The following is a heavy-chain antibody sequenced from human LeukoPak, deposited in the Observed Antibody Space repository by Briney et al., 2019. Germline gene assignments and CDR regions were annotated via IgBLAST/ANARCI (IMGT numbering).Heavy chain of an antibody. D-gene: IGHD3-22*01. Sequence: RTSETLSLTCAVYGGSFSGYYWSWIRQPPGKGLEWIGEINHSESTNYNPSLKSRVTISVDTSKNQFSLKLSSVTAADTAVYYCASQPYHYDSSGYYPWGQGTLVTVSS. V-gene: IGHV4-34*01. CDR3: ASQPYHYDSSGYYP. J-gene: IGHJ5*02. CDR1: GGSFSGYY. CDR2: INHSEST.